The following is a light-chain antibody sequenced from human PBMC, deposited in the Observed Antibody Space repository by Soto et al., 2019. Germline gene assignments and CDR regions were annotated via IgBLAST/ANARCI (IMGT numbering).Light chain of an antibody. J-gene: IGLJ1*01. V-gene: IGLV2-14*01. CDR1: SSDVDGYNY. Sequence: QSVLTQPASVSGSPGQWITISCTGNSSDVDGYNYVSWYQQHPGKATKLMIYDVSNRPSGVSNRFSGSKSGNTASLTISGLQAEDEADYYCSSYTSSSTPLNVFGTGTKVTVL. CDR2: DVS. CDR3: SSYTSSSTPLNV.